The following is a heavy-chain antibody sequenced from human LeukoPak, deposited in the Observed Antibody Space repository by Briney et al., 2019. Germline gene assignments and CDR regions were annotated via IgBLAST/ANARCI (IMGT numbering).Heavy chain of an antibody. J-gene: IGHJ6*02. D-gene: IGHD5-18*01. CDR2: ISAYNGNT. CDR3: ARGDGRGYSLWYYYGMDV. V-gene: IGHV1-18*01. Sequence: ASVKVSCKASGYTFTSYGISWVRQAPGQGLEWMGWISAYNGNTNYAQKLQGRVTMTTDTSTSTAYMELRSLRSDDTAVYYCARGDGRGYSLWYYYGMDVWGQGTTVTVSS. CDR1: GYTFTSYG.